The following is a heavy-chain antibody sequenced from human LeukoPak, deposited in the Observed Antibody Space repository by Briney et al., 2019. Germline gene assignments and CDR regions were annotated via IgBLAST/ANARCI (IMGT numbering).Heavy chain of an antibody. CDR1: GYSISSGYY. V-gene: IGHV4-38-2*01. J-gene: IGHJ3*02. Sequence: PSETLSLTCAVSGYSISSGYYWGWIRQPPGKGLEWIGSIYYSGSTYYNASLKSRVTISADTSKNQFSLKLSSVTAADTAVYYCARPLSGSSSWHGDAFDIWGQGTMVTVSS. CDR2: IYYSGST. CDR3: ARPLSGSSSWHGDAFDI. D-gene: IGHD6-13*01.